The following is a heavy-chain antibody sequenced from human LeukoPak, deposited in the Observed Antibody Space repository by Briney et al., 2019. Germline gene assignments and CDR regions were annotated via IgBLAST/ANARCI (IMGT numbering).Heavy chain of an antibody. V-gene: IGHV4-34*01. CDR2: INHSGST. CDR1: GGSFSGYY. CDR3: ARRFGDLVAFDI. Sequence: SETLSLTCAVYGGSFSGYYWSWIRQPPGKGLEWIGEINHSGSTNYNPSLKSRVTISVDTSKNQFSLKLSSVTAADTAVCYCARRFGDLVAFDIWGQGTMVTVSS. D-gene: IGHD3-16*01. J-gene: IGHJ3*02.